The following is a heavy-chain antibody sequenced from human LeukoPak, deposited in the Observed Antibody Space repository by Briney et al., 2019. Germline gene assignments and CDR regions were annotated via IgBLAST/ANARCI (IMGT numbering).Heavy chain of an antibody. Sequence: GGSLRLSCAASGFTFSSYAMSWVRQAPGKGLVWVSRVNSDGSSTNYADSVKGRFTISRDNAKNTLYLQMNSLRAEDTAVYYCARGLIRSGWYGFRYYYGMDVWGQGTTVTVSS. CDR2: VNSDGSST. CDR1: GFTFSSYA. V-gene: IGHV3-74*01. D-gene: IGHD6-19*01. J-gene: IGHJ6*02. CDR3: ARGLIRSGWYGFRYYYGMDV.